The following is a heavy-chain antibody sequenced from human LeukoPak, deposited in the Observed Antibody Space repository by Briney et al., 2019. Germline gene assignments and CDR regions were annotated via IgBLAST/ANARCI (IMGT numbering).Heavy chain of an antibody. V-gene: IGHV3-73*01. CDR2: IRSKANTYAT. Sequence: GGSLRLSCAASGLTFSGSAMHWVRQAPGKGPEWVGRIRSKANTYATTYGASVKGRFTISRDDSQSTAYLQMNSLKIEDTAVYYCSGHADDGSYWFDPWGQGTLVTVSS. CDR3: SGHADDGSYWFDP. J-gene: IGHJ5*02. CDR1: GLTFSGSA. D-gene: IGHD1-26*01.